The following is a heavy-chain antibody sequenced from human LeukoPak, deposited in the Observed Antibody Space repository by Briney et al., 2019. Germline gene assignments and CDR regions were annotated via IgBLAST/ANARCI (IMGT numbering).Heavy chain of an antibody. CDR3: ARVTAAGYFDY. CDR2: ISSSSSYI. Sequence: GGSLGLSCSASGFTFTSSAMTWVRQLPGKGLDWVSSISSSSSYIYYADSVKGRFTISRDNAKNSLYLQMNSLRAEDTAVYYCARVTAAGYFDYWGQGTLVTVSS. J-gene: IGHJ4*02. CDR1: GFTFTSSA. V-gene: IGHV3-21*01. D-gene: IGHD6-13*01.